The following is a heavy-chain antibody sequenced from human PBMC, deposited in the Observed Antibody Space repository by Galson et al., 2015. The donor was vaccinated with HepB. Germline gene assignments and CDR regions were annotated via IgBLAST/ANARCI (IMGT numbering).Heavy chain of an antibody. Sequence: VKVSCKASGGTFSSYAISWVRQAPGQGLEWMGGIIPIFGTANYAQKFQGRVTITADESTSTAYMELSSLRSEDTAVYYCALSNSGWYHGSFDYWGQGALVTVSS. CDR3: ALSNSGWYHGSFDY. J-gene: IGHJ4*02. CDR1: GGTFSSYA. CDR2: IIPIFGTA. D-gene: IGHD6-19*01. V-gene: IGHV1-69*01.